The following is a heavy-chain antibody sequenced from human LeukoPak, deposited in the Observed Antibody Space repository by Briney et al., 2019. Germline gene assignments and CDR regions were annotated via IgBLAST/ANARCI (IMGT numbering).Heavy chain of an antibody. CDR1: GFTFSSYA. D-gene: IGHD6-13*01. CDR2: ISGSGGST. V-gene: IGHV3-23*01. J-gene: IGHJ3*02. Sequence: PGESLRLSCAASGFTFSSYAMSWVRQAPGKGLEWVSAISGSGGSTYYADSVKGRFTISRDNSKNTLYLQMNSLRAEDTAVYYCAKSRRAAAGTEHDAFDIWGQGTMVTVSS. CDR3: AKSRRAAAGTEHDAFDI.